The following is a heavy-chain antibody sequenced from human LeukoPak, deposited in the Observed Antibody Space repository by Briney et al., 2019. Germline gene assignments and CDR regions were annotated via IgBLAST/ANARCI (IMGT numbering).Heavy chain of an antibody. CDR1: GGSLSSWY. Sequence: SETLSLTCAVYGGSLSSWYWGWVRQPPGKGLEWIGEMTHDGRTNYNPSLKSRVSMSVDTSKNQFSLKLSSVAAADTAVYYCAPIYGDYSDFDSWGQGTLVTVSS. CDR3: APIYGDYSDFDS. J-gene: IGHJ4*02. D-gene: IGHD4-17*01. CDR2: MTHDGRT. V-gene: IGHV4-34*01.